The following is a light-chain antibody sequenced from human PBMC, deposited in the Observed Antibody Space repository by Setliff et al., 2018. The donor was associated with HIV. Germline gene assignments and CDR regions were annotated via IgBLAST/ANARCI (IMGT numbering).Light chain of an antibody. Sequence: QSVLTQPASVSGSPGQSITISCTGTSNDVGNYNLVSWYQQHPGKAPKLIIYEVNNRPSGVPFRFSGSKSGNTASLTISGLQAEDEADYYCCSHAGLTSYVFGSGTKGTVL. CDR3: CSHAGLTSYV. CDR1: SNDVGNYNL. V-gene: IGLV2-23*02. CDR2: EVN. J-gene: IGLJ1*01.